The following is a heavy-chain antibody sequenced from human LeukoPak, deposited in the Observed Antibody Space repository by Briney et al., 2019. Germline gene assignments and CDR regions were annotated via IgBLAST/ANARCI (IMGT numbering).Heavy chain of an antibody. J-gene: IGHJ4*02. D-gene: IGHD5-12*01. V-gene: IGHV3-23*01. CDR2: ICATGVST. CDR3: AKDQGGYSAYGHLDY. Sequence: GGSLRLSCAASGFTFSSYAMSWGRQAPGKGREWVSGICATGVSTFYGDSVKGRVTMSNDNSKTTLYLRMDSLRAEDTAVYYCAKDQGGYSAYGHLDYWGQGTLVTVSS. CDR1: GFTFSSYA.